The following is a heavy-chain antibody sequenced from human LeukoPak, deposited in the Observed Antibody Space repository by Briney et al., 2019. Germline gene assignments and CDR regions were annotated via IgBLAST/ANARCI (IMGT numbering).Heavy chain of an antibody. CDR3: ARAVDTAMVTFWYFDL. CDR1: GDSISSYH. D-gene: IGHD5-18*01. J-gene: IGHJ2*01. Sequence: SETLSLTCTVSGDSISSYHWSWIRQPPGKGLEWIGYIYYSGSTNHNPSLKSRVTISVDTSKNQLSLKLSSVTAADTAVYYCARAVDTAMVTFWYFDLWGRSTLVTVSS. V-gene: IGHV4-59*01. CDR2: IYYSGST.